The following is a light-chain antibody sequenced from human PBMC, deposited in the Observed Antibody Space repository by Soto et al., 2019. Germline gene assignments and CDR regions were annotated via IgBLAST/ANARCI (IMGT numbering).Light chain of an antibody. Sequence: QSALTQPASVSGSPGQSIAISCTGTSSDVGGYNYLSWYQQHPGKAPKLMIYDVSNRPSGVSNRFSGSKSGNTASLTISGLQAEDEADYYCCSYTTSSTYVFGTGTKVTVL. CDR2: DVS. CDR1: SSDVGGYNY. CDR3: CSYTTSSTYV. J-gene: IGLJ1*01. V-gene: IGLV2-14*03.